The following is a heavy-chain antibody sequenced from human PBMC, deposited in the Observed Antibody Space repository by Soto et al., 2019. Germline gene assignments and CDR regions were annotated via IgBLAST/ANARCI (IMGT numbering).Heavy chain of an antibody. V-gene: IGHV3-33*05. CDR2: IQSDGTIQ. Sequence: QVQLVESGGGVVQPGRSLRPSCAAFGFIFSNYGSHWARTAPGKGLGWVAAIQSDGTIQYYTDSVKGRFTTSRDDSKNTFYLQMNSVSAEDTAVYYCARDTDGSGHSSQLDLWGQGTLAIVSP. CDR1: GFIFSNYG. J-gene: IGHJ5*02. D-gene: IGHD3-22*01. CDR3: ARDTDGSGHSSQLDL.